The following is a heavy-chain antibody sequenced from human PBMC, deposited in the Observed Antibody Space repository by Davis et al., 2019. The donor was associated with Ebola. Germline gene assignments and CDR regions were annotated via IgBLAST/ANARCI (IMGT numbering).Heavy chain of an antibody. CDR1: GYTFTNYY. CDR3: ARGLHWADY. D-gene: IGHD4-11*01. Sequence: ASVKVSCKASGYTFTNYYMHWVRQAPGQGLEWMGMINPNDGRTIYAQKFQGRVTVTRDTSTTTVYMDLRSLRSDDTAVYFCARGLHWADYWGQGTLVTVSS. CDR2: INPNDGRT. J-gene: IGHJ4*02. V-gene: IGHV1-46*01.